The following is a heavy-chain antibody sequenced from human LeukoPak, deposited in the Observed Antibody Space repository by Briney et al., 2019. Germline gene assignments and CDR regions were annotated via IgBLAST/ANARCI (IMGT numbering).Heavy chain of an antibody. J-gene: IGHJ6*03. CDR2: IIPIFGTA. D-gene: IGHD6-19*01. CDR3: ARVASSGSPYYYYYYYMDV. V-gene: IGHV1-69*05. CDR1: GGTFSSYA. Sequence: ASVKVSCKASGGTFSSYAISWVRQAPGQGLEWMGGIIPIFGTANYAQKFQGRVTITTDESTSTAYMELSSLRSEDTAVYYCARVASSGSPYYYYYYYMDVWGKGTTVTVSS.